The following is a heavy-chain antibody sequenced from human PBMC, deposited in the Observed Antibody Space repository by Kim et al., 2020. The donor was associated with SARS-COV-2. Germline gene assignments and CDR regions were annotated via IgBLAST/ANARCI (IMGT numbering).Heavy chain of an antibody. CDR1: GGSISSSSYY. CDR2: IYYSGST. J-gene: IGHJ3*02. Sequence: SETLSLTCTVSGGSISSSSYYWGWIRQPPGKGLEWIGSIYYSGSTYYNPSLKSRVTISVDTSKNQFSLKLSSVTAADTAVYYCARQDRLYDYVWGSYRLGDAFDIWGQGTMVTVSS. V-gene: IGHV4-39*01. CDR3: ARQDRLYDYVWGSYRLGDAFDI. D-gene: IGHD3-16*02.